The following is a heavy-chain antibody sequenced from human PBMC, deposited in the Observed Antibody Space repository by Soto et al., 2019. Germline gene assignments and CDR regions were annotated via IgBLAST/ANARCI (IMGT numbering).Heavy chain of an antibody. CDR3: ARSPAIDYYGSGSYGNNWFDP. D-gene: IGHD3-10*01. Sequence: SETLSLTCAVYGGSFSGYYWSWIRQPPGKGLEWIGEINHSGSTNYNPSLKSRVTISVDTSKNQFSLKLSSVTAADTAVYYCARSPAIDYYGSGSYGNNWFDPWGQGTLVT. CDR1: GGSFSGYY. CDR2: INHSGST. J-gene: IGHJ5*02. V-gene: IGHV4-34*09.